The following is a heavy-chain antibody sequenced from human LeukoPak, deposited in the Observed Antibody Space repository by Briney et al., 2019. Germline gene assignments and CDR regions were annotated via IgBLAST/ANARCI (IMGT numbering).Heavy chain of an antibody. V-gene: IGHV5-51*01. CDR1: GYSFTSYW. CDR2: IYPGDSDT. CDR3: ATENYDSSGYYSNWFDP. D-gene: IGHD3-22*01. Sequence: GESLKISCKGSGYSFTSYWIGWVRQMPGKGLEWMGIIYPGDSDTRYSPSFQGQVTISADKSTSTAYLQWSSLKASDTAMYYCATENYDSSGYYSNWFDPWGQGTLVTVSS. J-gene: IGHJ5*02.